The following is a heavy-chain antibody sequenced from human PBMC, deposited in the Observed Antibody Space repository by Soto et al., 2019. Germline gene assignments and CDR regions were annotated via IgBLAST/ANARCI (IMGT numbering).Heavy chain of an antibody. V-gene: IGHV3-21*01. Sequence: EVQLVESGGGLVKPGGSLRLSCAASGFSFSDYSMNWVRQAPGKGLEWVSSISGSTSYIYYADSLKGRFTVSRDNAEKSLYLQMKSLRAEDTAVYSCASGGAYCSVTGGRDYYHYMDVWGKGTTVTVSS. CDR2: ISGSTSYI. CDR1: GFSFSDYS. J-gene: IGHJ6*03. CDR3: ASGGAYCSVTGGRDYYHYMDV. D-gene: IGHD2-15*01.